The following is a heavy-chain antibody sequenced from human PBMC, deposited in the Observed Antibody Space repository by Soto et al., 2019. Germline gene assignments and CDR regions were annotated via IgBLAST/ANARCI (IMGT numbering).Heavy chain of an antibody. V-gene: IGHV4-39*02. CDR2: IYYSGST. CDR1: GGSISSSSYY. J-gene: IGHJ3*02. Sequence: SETLSLTCTASGGSISSSSYYWGWIRQPPGKGLEWIGSIYYSGSTYYNPSLKSRVTISVDTSKNQFSLKLSSVTAADTAVYYCARELDHDAFDIWGQGTMVTVSS. D-gene: IGHD1-1*01. CDR3: ARELDHDAFDI.